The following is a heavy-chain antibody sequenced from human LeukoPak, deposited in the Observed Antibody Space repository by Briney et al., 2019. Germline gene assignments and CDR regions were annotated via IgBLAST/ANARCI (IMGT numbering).Heavy chain of an antibody. CDR2: IHAGTGDT. CDR1: GYTFTGHY. CDR3: ARDENWGPDY. J-gene: IGHJ4*02. D-gene: IGHD7-27*01. Sequence: GASVRVSCKASGYTFTGHYMHWVRQAPGQGLEWMGWIHAGTGDTNYTQKFQGRVTMTRDTSINTLYMELNRLTSDDTAVYFCARDENWGPDYWGQGTLVTVSS. V-gene: IGHV1-2*02.